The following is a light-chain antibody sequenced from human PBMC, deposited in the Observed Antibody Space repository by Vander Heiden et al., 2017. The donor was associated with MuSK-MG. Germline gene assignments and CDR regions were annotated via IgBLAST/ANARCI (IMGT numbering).Light chain of an antibody. CDR2: RAS. J-gene: IGKJ1*01. Sequence: TQSPSTLSASVGDRVTVTCRASQSINNWLAWYQQKQGTAPNLLIYRASTLETGVPSRFSGSGSGTEFTLTSSCLQPDNFATYYCQQVSSPVTFGQGTKVEIK. CDR1: QSINNW. CDR3: QQVSSPVT. V-gene: IGKV1-5*03.